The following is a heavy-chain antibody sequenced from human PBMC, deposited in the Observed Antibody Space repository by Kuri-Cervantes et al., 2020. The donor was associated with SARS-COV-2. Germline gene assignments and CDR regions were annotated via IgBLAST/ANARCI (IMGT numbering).Heavy chain of an antibody. V-gene: IGHV1-69*06. CDR3: ARDVGYGGTSELDITYFDY. J-gene: IGHJ4*02. D-gene: IGHD4-23*01. CDR2: IIPIFGTA. CDR1: GGTFSSYT. Sequence: ASVKVSCKASGGTFSSYTISWVRQAPGQGLEWMGGIIPIFGTANYAQKFQGRVTITADKSTSTAYMELSSLRSEDTAVYFCARDVGYGGTSELDITYFDYWGQGTLVTVSS.